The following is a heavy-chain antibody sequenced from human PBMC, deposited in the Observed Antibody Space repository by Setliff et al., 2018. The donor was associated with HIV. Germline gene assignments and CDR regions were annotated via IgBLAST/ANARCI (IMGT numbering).Heavy chain of an antibody. V-gene: IGHV2-70*04. CDR3: ARTPFWSGYYDS. CDR2: IDGADDK. D-gene: IGHD3-3*01. CDR1: GFSLSTSEMR. J-gene: IGHJ1*01. Sequence: SGPTLVNPPQAPTQTGRFSGFSLSTSEMRVSWNRQPPGKALEWLARIDGADDKDYSSSLETRLTISKDTSTNQMVLTMTNMDPVDTPTYYCARTPFWSGYYDSRGQGSRVTVSS.